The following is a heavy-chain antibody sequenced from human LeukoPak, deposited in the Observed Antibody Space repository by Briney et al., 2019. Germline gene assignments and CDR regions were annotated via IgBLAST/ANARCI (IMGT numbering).Heavy chain of an antibody. CDR3: ARWAVVVPAAIGYYYYYYMDV. J-gene: IGHJ6*03. V-gene: IGHV4-34*01. CDR1: GGSFSGYY. Sequence: TLSLTCAVYGGSFSGYYWSWIRQPPGKGLEWIGEINHSGSTDYNPSLKSRVTISVDTSKNQFSLKLSSVTAADTAVYYCARWAVVVPAAIGYYYYYYMDVWGKGTTVTVSS. CDR2: INHSGST. D-gene: IGHD2-2*02.